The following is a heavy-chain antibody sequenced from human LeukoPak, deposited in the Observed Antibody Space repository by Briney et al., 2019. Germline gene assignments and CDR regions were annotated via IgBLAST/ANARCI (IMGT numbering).Heavy chain of an antibody. Sequence: QSGGSLRLSCAASGFSFSTYALSWVRQAPGKGLEWVSATSGNGAKTYYADSVRGRFTISRDNSKNTLYLQMNSLRAEDTAAYYCAKDFGWPFDYWGQGTLVTVSS. CDR3: AKDFGWPFDY. D-gene: IGHD6-19*01. CDR2: TSGNGAKT. CDR1: GFSFSTYA. V-gene: IGHV3-23*01. J-gene: IGHJ4*02.